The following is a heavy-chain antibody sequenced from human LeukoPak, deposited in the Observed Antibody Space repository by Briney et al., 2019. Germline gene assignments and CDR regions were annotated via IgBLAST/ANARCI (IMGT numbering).Heavy chain of an antibody. CDR2: IFHSGST. CDR3: ARDLYGSGNYFDY. CDR1: GGSINSSNW. Sequence: PSGTLSLTCAVSGGSINSSNWWSWVRQPPGKGLEWIGEIFHSGSTNYNPSLKSRVTISLDKSKNQFSLNLSSVTAADTAMYYCARDLYGSGNYFDYWGQGTVVTVSS. V-gene: IGHV4-4*02. J-gene: IGHJ4*02. D-gene: IGHD3-10*01.